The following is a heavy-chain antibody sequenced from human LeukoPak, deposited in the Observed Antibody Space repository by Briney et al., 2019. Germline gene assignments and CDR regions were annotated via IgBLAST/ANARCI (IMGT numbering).Heavy chain of an antibody. CDR1: RFTFSSYD. V-gene: IGHV3-13*01. J-gene: IGHJ6*02. Sequence: GGSLRLSCAASRFTFSSYDMQWVRQVTGKGLEWVSAIGIAGDTHYSGSVKGRFTISRENAKNSLYLQMNSLRAGDTAVYYCARDPSGRGMDVWGQGTTVTVSS. CDR3: ARDPSGRGMDV. CDR2: IGIAGDT. D-gene: IGHD6-19*01.